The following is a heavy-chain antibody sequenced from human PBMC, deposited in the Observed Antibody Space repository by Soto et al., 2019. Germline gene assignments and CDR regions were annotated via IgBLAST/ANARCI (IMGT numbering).Heavy chain of an antibody. CDR1: GFTLSSYS. CDR3: ASSYDYVWGSYRSPVYYFDY. CDR2: ISSSSSYI. Sequence: PGGSLRLSCAASGFTLSSYSMNWVRQAPGKGLEWVSSISSSSSYIYYADSVKGRFTISRDNAKNSLYLQMNSLRAEDTAVYYCASSYDYVWGSYRSPVYYFDYWGQGTLVTVSS. V-gene: IGHV3-21*01. D-gene: IGHD3-16*02. J-gene: IGHJ4*02.